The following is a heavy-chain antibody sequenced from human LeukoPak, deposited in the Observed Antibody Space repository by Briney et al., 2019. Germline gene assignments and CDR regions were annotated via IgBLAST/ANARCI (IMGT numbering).Heavy chain of an antibody. CDR1: GGTFSSYA. Sequence: ASVKVSCKASGGTFSSYAISWVRQAPGQGLEWMGGIIPIFGTANYAQKFQGRVTTTADESTSTAYMELSSLRSEDTAVYYCARTIAAAGGNDYWGQGTLVTVSS. CDR2: IIPIFGTA. J-gene: IGHJ4*02. V-gene: IGHV1-69*13. CDR3: ARTIAAAGGNDY. D-gene: IGHD6-13*01.